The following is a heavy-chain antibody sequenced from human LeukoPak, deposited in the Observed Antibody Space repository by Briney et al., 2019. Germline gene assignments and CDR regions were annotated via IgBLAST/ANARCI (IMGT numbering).Heavy chain of an antibody. J-gene: IGHJ2*01. CDR2: IYYSGNT. Sequence: SETLSLTCTVAGGSISSYYWSWIRQPPGKGLEWIGYIYYSGNTNYNPSLKSRVTISVDTSKNQFSLKLSSVDAADAAVYYCARVYYSRSYDYWYFDLWGRGPLVTVSS. CDR1: GGSISSYY. CDR3: ARVYYSRSYDYWYFDL. D-gene: IGHD6-13*01. V-gene: IGHV4-59*01.